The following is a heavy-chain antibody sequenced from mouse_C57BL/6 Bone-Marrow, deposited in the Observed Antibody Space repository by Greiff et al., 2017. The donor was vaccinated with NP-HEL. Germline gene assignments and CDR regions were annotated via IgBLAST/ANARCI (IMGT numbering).Heavy chain of an antibody. J-gene: IGHJ1*03. V-gene: IGHV1-81*01. CDR1: GYTFTSYG. D-gene: IGHD1-1*01. CDR3: LLRRGYFDV. Sequence: VMLVESGAELARPGASVKLSCKASGYTFTSYGISWVKQRTGQGLEWIGEIYPRSGNTYYNEKFKGKATLTADKSSSTAYMELRSLTSEDSAVYFCLLRRGYFDVWGTGTTVTVSS. CDR2: IYPRSGNT.